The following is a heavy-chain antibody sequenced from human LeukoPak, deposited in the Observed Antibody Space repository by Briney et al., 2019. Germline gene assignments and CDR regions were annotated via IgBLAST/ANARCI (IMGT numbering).Heavy chain of an antibody. CDR2: ISYEGNNK. Sequence: GGSLRLSCAASGFTFSSYPMHWVRQAPGKGLEWVAVISYEGNNKYNADSVKGRFTISRDNSKNTLYLQMNSLRPEDTAVYYCARADNYDILTALGYDMDVWGQGTTVTVSS. J-gene: IGHJ6*02. CDR1: GFTFSSYP. V-gene: IGHV3-30-3*01. D-gene: IGHD3-9*01. CDR3: ARADNYDILTALGYDMDV.